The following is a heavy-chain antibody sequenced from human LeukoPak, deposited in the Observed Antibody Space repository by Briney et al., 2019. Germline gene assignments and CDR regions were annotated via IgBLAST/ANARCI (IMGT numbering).Heavy chain of an antibody. Sequence: GGSLRLSCAASGFTVSSNYMSWVRQAPGKGLEWVSVIYSGGSTYYTDSVKGRFTISRDNSKNTLWLQMNSLRAEDTAVYYCARDVATGNYTWGQGTLVTVSS. J-gene: IGHJ5*02. D-gene: IGHD3-10*01. CDR2: IYSGGST. V-gene: IGHV3-53*01. CDR1: GFTVSSNY. CDR3: ARDVATGNYT.